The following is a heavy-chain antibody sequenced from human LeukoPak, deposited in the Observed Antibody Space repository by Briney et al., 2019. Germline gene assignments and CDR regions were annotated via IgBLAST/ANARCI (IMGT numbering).Heavy chain of an antibody. J-gene: IGHJ4*02. V-gene: IGHV4-39*07. CDR2: IYKSGST. Sequence: SETLSLTCNVSGGSISGSSFYWGWIRQPPGKGLEWIGSIYKSGSTYYNPSLKSRVTISMDTSENQVSLRLSSVTAADTAVYYCARDARVQKWFGELLKTTTYYFDYWGQGTLVTVSS. D-gene: IGHD3-10*01. CDR1: GGSISGSSFY. CDR3: ARDARVQKWFGELLKTTTYYFDY.